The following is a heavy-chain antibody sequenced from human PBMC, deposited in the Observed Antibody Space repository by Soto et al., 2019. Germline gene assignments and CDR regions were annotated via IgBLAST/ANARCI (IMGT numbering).Heavy chain of an antibody. V-gene: IGHV4-39*01. CDR1: GGSISRFTYY. CDR3: ARRERYYGSPGWFDP. J-gene: IGHJ5*02. D-gene: IGHD3-10*01. Sequence: WETPSLTCTVSGGSISRFTYYWGWIRQPPGKGLEWIGTVYYNENTYYNPSLKGRVTISVDTAKNQFSLNLRSVTAADTAIYFCARRERYYGSPGWFDPWGQGTLVIVS. CDR2: VYYNENT.